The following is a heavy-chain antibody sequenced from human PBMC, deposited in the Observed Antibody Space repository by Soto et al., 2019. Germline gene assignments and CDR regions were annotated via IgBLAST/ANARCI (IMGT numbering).Heavy chain of an antibody. Sequence: EVQLVESGGGLVQPGGSLRLSCAASGFTFSSYEMNWVRQAPGKGLEWVSYISSSGSTIYYADSVKGRFTISRDNSKNTLYLQMNSLRAEDTAVYYCAKFLGGIVGATGNWGQGTLVTVSS. CDR3: AKFLGGIVGATGN. V-gene: IGHV3-48*03. D-gene: IGHD1-26*01. CDR1: GFTFSSYE. CDR2: ISSSGSTI. J-gene: IGHJ4*02.